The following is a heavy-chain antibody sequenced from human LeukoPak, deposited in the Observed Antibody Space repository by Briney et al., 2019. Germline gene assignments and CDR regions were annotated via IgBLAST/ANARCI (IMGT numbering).Heavy chain of an antibody. Sequence: PSETLSLTCAVYGRSFSGYYWSWIRQPPGKGLEWIGEINHSGSTNYNPSLKSRVTISADTSNNQFSLKLSSVTAADTAVYYCARAHRRLTTRYYYYYYGMDVWGQGTTVTVSS. D-gene: IGHD1-14*01. CDR3: ARAHRRLTTRYYYYYYGMDV. V-gene: IGHV4-34*01. J-gene: IGHJ6*02. CDR1: GRSFSGYY. CDR2: INHSGST.